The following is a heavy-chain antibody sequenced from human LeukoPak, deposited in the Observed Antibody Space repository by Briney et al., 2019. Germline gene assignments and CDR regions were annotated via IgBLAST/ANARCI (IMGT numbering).Heavy chain of an antibody. J-gene: IGHJ4*02. CDR3: ASLSNYYGSGNYNFDY. Sequence: SETLSLTCAVYGGSFSGYYWSWIRQPPGKGLEWIGEINHSGSTNYNPSLKSRVTISVDTSKNQFSLKLSSVTAADTAVYYCASLSNYYGSGNYNFDYWGQGTLVTVSS. D-gene: IGHD3-10*01. CDR2: INHSGST. CDR1: GGSFSGYY. V-gene: IGHV4-34*01.